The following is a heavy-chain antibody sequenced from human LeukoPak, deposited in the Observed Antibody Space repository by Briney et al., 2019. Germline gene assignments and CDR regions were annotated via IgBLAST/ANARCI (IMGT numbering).Heavy chain of an antibody. J-gene: IGHJ4*02. CDR2: IYGGDSR. CDR3: ATLYGGLRADGY. D-gene: IGHD4-23*01. CDR1: GFIVSNNY. V-gene: IGHV3-53*01. Sequence: GGSLRLSCAASGFIVSNNYMSWVRQAPGKGLEWVSAIYGGDSRDYADSVKGRFTTSRDNSKNTLYLQMNSLRTEDTAVYYCATLYGGLRADGYWGQGTLVTVSS.